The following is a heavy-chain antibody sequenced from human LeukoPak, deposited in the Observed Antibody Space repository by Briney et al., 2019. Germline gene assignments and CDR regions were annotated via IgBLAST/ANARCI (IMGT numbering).Heavy chain of an antibody. J-gene: IGHJ4*02. V-gene: IGHV3-21*01. D-gene: IGHD3-9*01. CDR3: ARDDDILTGYPFDY. CDR1: GFTFSSYS. CDR2: ISSSSSHI. Sequence: GGSLRLSCAASGFTFSSYSMNWVRQAPGKGLEWVSSISSSSSHIYYADSVKGRFTISRDNAKNSLYLQMNSLRAEDTAVCYCARDDDILTGYPFDYWGQGTLVTVSS.